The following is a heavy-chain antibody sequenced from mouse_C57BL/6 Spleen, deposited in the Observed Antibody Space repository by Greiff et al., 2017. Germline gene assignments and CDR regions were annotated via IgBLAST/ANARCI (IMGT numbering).Heavy chain of an antibody. CDR1: GFTFTTYP. V-gene: IGHV1-47*01. CDR2: FHPYNGDT. CDR3: ARFNNGYPGCFDY. D-gene: IGHD2-2*01. Sequence: QVQLQQSGAELVKPGASVKMSCKASGFTFTTYPIEWVKLNHGKSLEWIGNFHPYNGDTKYNEKFKGKATLTVEKSSSTVYLELSQLTTDESAVYYCARFNNGYPGCFDYWGQGTTLTVSS. J-gene: IGHJ2*01.